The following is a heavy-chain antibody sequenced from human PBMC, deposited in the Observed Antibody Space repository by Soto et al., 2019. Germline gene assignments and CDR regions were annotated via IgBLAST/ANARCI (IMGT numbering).Heavy chain of an antibody. CDR1: GYSFASYW. CDR3: ARTRSFTLGFYYDGMDV. D-gene: IGHD6-6*01. V-gene: IGHV5-51*01. J-gene: IGHJ6*02. Sequence: GESLKISCQGSGYSFASYWIGWVRQMSGKDLEWMGIIYPGDSDTRYSPSFQGQVTISADKSLRTAYLQWTSLKASDTALYYCARTRSFTLGFYYDGMDVWGQGTTVTVSS. CDR2: IYPGDSDT.